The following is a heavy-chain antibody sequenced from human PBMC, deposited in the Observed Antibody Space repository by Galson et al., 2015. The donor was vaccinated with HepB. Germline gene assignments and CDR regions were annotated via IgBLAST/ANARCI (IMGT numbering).Heavy chain of an antibody. Sequence: QSGAEVKKPGESLKISCKGSGYSFTSYWIGWVRQMPGKGLEWMGIIYPGDSDTRYSPSFQGQVTISADKSISTAYLQWSSLKASDTAMYYCARQETYYYDSPADAFDIWGQGTMVTVSS. CDR3: ARQETYYYDSPADAFDI. V-gene: IGHV5-51*01. D-gene: IGHD3-22*01. CDR1: GYSFTSYW. CDR2: IYPGDSDT. J-gene: IGHJ3*02.